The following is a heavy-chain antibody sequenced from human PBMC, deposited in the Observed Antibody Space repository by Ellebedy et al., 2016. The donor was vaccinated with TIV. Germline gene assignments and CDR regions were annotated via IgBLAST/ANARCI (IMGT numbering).Heavy chain of an antibody. Sequence: GESLKISCAASGFTFSSYDMHWVRQATGKGLEWVSAIGTAGDTFYPGSVKGRFTISRDNAKNSLYLQMNSLRAEDTAVYYCARATIGFDYWGQGALATVSS. CDR1: GFTFSSYD. D-gene: IGHD5-12*01. V-gene: IGHV3-13*01. CDR3: ARATIGFDY. CDR2: IGTAGDT. J-gene: IGHJ4*02.